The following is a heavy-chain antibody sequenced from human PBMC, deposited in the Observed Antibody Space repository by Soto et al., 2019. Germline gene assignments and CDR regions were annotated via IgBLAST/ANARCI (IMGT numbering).Heavy chain of an antibody. J-gene: IGHJ5*02. CDR3: ARDTTTGLDT. CDR2: INSDGTDI. V-gene: IGHV3-74*03. CDR1: GFTFSSDW. D-gene: IGHD4-17*01. Sequence: EVNLVESGGGSVQPGGSLRLSCVASGFTFSSDWMHWVRQAPGRGLVWVSRINSDGTDITYADLVKGRFTISRDNAKNTLYLQMNNLRAEDTAVYYCARDTTTGLDTWGQGTLVTVSS.